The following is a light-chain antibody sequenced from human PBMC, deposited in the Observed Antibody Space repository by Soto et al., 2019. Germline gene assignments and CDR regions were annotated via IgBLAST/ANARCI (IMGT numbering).Light chain of an antibody. CDR2: RNN. CDR3: AARDDSLSGVV. V-gene: IGLV1-47*01. CDR1: TSNIGSNY. Sequence: QSVLTQPPSASGTPGQGVTISCSGSTSNIGSNYVYWYQQLPGTAPKLLIYRNNQRPSGVPDRFSGSMSGTAASLAIGGLRSEDEADYYCAARDDSLSGVVFGGGTQLTVL. J-gene: IGLJ2*01.